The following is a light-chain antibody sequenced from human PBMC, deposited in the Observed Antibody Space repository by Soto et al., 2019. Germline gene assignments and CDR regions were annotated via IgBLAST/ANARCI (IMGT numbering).Light chain of an antibody. Sequence: EIVLTQSPGTLSLSPGESATLSCRASQSIRSSYLAWYQQTPGQAPRLLIYDASSRAAGIPDRFSGSGSGTDFTLTFSGLEPEDFGVYYCQQYGGSHRTFGQGTKVEIK. J-gene: IGKJ1*01. CDR3: QQYGGSHRT. CDR2: DAS. V-gene: IGKV3-20*01. CDR1: QSIRSSY.